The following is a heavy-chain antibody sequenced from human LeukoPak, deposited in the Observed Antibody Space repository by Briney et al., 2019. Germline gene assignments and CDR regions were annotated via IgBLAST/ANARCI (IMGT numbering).Heavy chain of an antibody. V-gene: IGHV4-38-2*02. D-gene: IGHD1-26*01. Sequence: SETLSLTCSASGYSIGSGYDWAWIRQPPGKGLEWLGSINYSGRPYYNPSLKSRVTISVDTSKNQFSLKLSSVTAADTAVYYCARDGRTEGVDYWGQGTLVTVSS. CDR1: GYSIGSGYD. J-gene: IGHJ4*02. CDR2: INYSGRP. CDR3: ARDGRTEGVDY.